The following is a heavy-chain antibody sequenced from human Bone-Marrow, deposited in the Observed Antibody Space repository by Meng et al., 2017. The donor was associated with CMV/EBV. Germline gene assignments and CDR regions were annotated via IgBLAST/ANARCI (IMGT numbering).Heavy chain of an antibody. CDR3: ASGIQLWLLGAFDI. CDR1: GYSFTSYW. J-gene: IGHJ3*02. D-gene: IGHD5-18*01. V-gene: IGHV5-51*01. Sequence: GGSLRLSCKGSGYSFTSYWIGWVRQMPGKGLEWMGIIYPGDSDTRYSPSFQGQVTISADKSISTAYLQWSSLKASDTAMYYCASGIQLWLLGAFDIWGQGTMDTVSS. CDR2: IYPGDSDT.